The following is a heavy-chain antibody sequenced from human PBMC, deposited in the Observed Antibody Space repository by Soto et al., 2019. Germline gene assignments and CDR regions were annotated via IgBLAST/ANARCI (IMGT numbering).Heavy chain of an antibody. J-gene: IGHJ4*02. CDR3: ARAKDIVVVVAATRNHYFDY. CDR1: GGSFSGYY. D-gene: IGHD2-15*01. CDR2: INHSGST. V-gene: IGHV4-34*01. Sequence: SSETLSLTCAVYGGSFSGYYRSWIRQPPGKGLEWIGEINHSGSTNYNPSLKSRVTISVDTSKNQFSPKLSSVTAADTAVYYCARAKDIVVVVAATRNHYFDYWGQGTLVTVSS.